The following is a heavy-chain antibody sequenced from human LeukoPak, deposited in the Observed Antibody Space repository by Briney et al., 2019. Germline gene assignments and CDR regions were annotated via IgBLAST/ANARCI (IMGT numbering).Heavy chain of an antibody. CDR1: GGSISSGSHY. CDR3: ARNVVSASGWNLDYFDY. J-gene: IGHJ4*02. V-gene: IGHV4-39*01. Sequence: SETLSLTCTVSGGSISSGSHYWGWIRQPPGKGLEWIGGIYHSGSTYFNPSLRSRVTVSVDTSNNQFSLKLSSVTAADTAVYYCARNVVSASGWNLDYFDYWGQGTLVTVSS. CDR2: IYHSGST. D-gene: IGHD6-19*01.